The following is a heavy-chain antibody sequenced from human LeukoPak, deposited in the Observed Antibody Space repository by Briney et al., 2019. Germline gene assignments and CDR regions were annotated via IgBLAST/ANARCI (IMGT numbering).Heavy chain of an antibody. V-gene: IGHV3-23*01. CDR2: IGASGGST. Sequence: GGSLRLSCATSGFTFSSYAMSWVRQAPGKGLEWVSGIGASGGSTYYADSVKGRFTISRDNSKNTLYLQMNSLRAEDAAVYYCAKLDYYDTHWGQGTLVTVSS. D-gene: IGHD3-22*01. CDR3: AKLDYYDTH. CDR1: GFTFSSYA. J-gene: IGHJ4*02.